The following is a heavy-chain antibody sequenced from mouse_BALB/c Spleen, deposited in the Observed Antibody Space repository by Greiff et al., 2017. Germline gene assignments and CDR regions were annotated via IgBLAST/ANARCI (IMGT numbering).Heavy chain of an antibody. J-gene: IGHJ2*01. V-gene: IGHV14-3*02. CDR1: GFNIKDTY. CDR2: IDPANGNT. Sequence: VQLKESGAELVKPGASVKLSCTASGFNIKDTYMHWVKQRPEQGLEWIGRIDPANGNTKYDPKFQGKATITADTSSNTAYLQLSSLTSEDTAVYYCAREGLRLYYFDYWGQGTTLTVSS. D-gene: IGHD3-1*01. CDR3: AREGLRLYYFDY.